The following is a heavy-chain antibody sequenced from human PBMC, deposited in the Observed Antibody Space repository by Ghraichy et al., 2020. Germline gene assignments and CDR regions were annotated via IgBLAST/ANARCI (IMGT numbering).Heavy chain of an antibody. CDR1: GFMFSDYS. Sequence: GGSLRLSCAASGFMFSDYSMNWVRQAPGKGLEWVSVISGSGGSRSGNTYYADSVKGRFTISRDNSKNTLYLEMNSLRAEDTAVYYCAKDRGYRYGSSYYYYSMDVWGKGTTVTVSS. D-gene: IGHD5-18*01. J-gene: IGHJ6*03. V-gene: IGHV3-23*01. CDR2: ISGSGGSRSGNT. CDR3: AKDRGYRYGSSYYYYSMDV.